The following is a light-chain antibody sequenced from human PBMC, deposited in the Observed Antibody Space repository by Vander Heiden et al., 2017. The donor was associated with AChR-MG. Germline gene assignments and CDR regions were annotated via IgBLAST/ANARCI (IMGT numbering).Light chain of an antibody. CDR3: GTWDSSLSAPRWD. V-gene: IGLV1-51*01. CDR1: SSNIGNNY. CDR2: DNN. Sequence: SVLTQPPSVSAAPGQKVTIPCSGSSSNIGNNYVSWYQQLPGTAPKLLIYDNNKRPSGIPDRFSGSKSGTSATLGITGLQTGDEADYYCGTWDSSLSAPRWDFGTGTKVTVL. J-gene: IGLJ1*01.